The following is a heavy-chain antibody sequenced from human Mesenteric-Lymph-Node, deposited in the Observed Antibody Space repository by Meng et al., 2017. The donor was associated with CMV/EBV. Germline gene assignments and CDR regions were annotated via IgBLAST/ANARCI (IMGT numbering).Heavy chain of an antibody. CDR1: GFTFISHV. D-gene: IGHD2-8*01. CDR2: ISGSGGST. V-gene: IGHV3-23*01. Sequence: GGSLRLSCVASGFTFISHVMTWVRQVPGKGLEWVSGISGSGGSTDYADSVKGRFSISRDNSKNTLYLQMNSLRAEDTAIYYCAKVTHPAARIEIWYPYDIPWNSWGQGTMVTVSS. CDR3: AKVTHPAARIEIWYPYDIPWNS. J-gene: IGHJ5*02.